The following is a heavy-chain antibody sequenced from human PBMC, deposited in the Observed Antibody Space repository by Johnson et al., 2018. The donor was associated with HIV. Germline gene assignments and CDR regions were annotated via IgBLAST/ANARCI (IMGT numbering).Heavy chain of an antibody. CDR2: ISYDGSNK. J-gene: IGHJ3*02. CDR1: GFTFSSYG. D-gene: IGHD3-10*01. CDR3: AKAMSPMVRGNI. Sequence: QVQLVESGGGVVQPGRSLRLSCAASGFTFSSYGMHWVRQAPGKGLEWVAVISYDGSNKYYADSVKGRFTISRDNSKNTLYLQMNSLRAEDTAVYYCAKAMSPMVRGNIWGQGTMVTVSS. V-gene: IGHV3-30*18.